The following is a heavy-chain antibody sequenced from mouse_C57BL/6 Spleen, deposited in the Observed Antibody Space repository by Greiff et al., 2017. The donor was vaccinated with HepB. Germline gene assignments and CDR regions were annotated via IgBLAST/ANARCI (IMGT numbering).Heavy chain of an antibody. V-gene: IGHV1-62-2*01. D-gene: IGHD1-1*01. CDR1: GYTFTEYT. J-gene: IGHJ4*01. Sequence: QVQLQQPGAALVKPGASVKLSCKASGYTFTEYTIHWVKQRSGQGLEWIGWFYPGSGSIKYNEKFKDKATLTADKSSSTVYMELSRLTSEDSAVYVCARHEGYYDDIYAMDYWGQGTSVTVSS. CDR2: FYPGSGSI. CDR3: ARHEGYYDDIYAMDY.